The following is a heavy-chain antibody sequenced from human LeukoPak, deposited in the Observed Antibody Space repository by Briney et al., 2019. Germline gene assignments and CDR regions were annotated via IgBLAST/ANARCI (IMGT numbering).Heavy chain of an antibody. J-gene: IGHJ2*01. CDR2: IYYTEST. CDR3: ASSPLGVAGTPYWYFDL. D-gene: IGHD6-19*01. V-gene: IGHV4-59*13. Sequence: RPSETLSLPCTVSGHSISSYHWRWLRQPPGKGLEWLGYIYYTESTNYIPSLKSRVAISVDTPENQFSLKLRSMTAADTAVYYCASSPLGVAGTPYWYFDLWGRGTLVTVSS. CDR1: GHSISSYH.